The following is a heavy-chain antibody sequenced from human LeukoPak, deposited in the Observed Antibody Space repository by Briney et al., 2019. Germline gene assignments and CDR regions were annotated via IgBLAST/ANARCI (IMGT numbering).Heavy chain of an antibody. CDR1: GFTFSTYS. J-gene: IGHJ4*02. CDR2: ISSSSSTI. D-gene: IGHD6-13*01. Sequence: PGGSLRLSCAASGFTFSTYSMNWVRQAPGKGLEWVSYISSSSSTIYYADSVKGRFTISRDNSKNTLYLEMNSLRAEDTAVYYCGKDANVVGAGIPYDYWGQGTLVTVSS. CDR3: GKDANVVGAGIPYDY. V-gene: IGHV3-48*01.